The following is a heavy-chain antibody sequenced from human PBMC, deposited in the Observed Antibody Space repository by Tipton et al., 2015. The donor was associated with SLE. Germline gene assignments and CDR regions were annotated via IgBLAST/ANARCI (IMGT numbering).Heavy chain of an antibody. CDR2: IFSSGST. CDR1: GASISRYY. V-gene: IGHV4-59*01. Sequence: GLVKPSETLSLTCSVSGASISRYYWTWIRQPPGKGLEWIGNIFSSGSTNYNPSLKSRVTISVDTSKNQFSLMLTSVTAADTAVYYCARDRRLTGTFDYWGQGALVTVTS. D-gene: IGHD1-20*01. J-gene: IGHJ4*02. CDR3: ARDRRLTGTFDY.